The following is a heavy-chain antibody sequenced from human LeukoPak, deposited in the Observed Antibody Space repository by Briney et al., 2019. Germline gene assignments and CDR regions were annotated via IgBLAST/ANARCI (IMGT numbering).Heavy chain of an antibody. D-gene: IGHD6-13*01. V-gene: IGHV3-23*01. CDR2: ISGSGGST. Sequence: GGSLRLSCAASGFTFSNYWMHWVRQAPGKGLEWVSAISGSGGSTYYADSVKGRFTISRDNSKNTLYLQMNSLRAEDTAVYYCAKVVRGSSWSFDYWGQGTLVTVSS. CDR3: AKVVRGSSWSFDY. J-gene: IGHJ4*02. CDR1: GFTFSNYW.